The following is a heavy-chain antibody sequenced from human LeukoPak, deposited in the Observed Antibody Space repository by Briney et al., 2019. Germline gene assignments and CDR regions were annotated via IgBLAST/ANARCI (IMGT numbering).Heavy chain of an antibody. V-gene: IGHV3-7*01. CDR2: IKQDGSEK. CDR3: AKSSDGFDY. Sequence: GGSLRLSCAASGFTFSSYWMTWVRQAPGKGLEWVANIKQDGSEKYYADSVRGRFTISRGNSKNTLYLQMNSLRAEDTAVYYCAKSSDGFDYWGQGTLVTVSS. J-gene: IGHJ4*02. CDR1: GFTFSSYW.